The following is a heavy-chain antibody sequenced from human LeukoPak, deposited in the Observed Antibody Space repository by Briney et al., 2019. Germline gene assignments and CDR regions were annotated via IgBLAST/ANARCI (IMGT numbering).Heavy chain of an antibody. D-gene: IGHD6-13*01. Sequence: ASMKVSCKASGYTFTAYYIHWVRQAPGQGLEWMGWISPNSGGTNYAQKFQGRVTMTRDTSISTAYVELSGLRSDDTAVYYCARDGVYSSSWYVDYWGQGTLVTVSS. CDR2: ISPNSGGT. V-gene: IGHV1-2*02. CDR3: ARDGVYSSSWYVDY. CDR1: GYTFTAYY. J-gene: IGHJ4*02.